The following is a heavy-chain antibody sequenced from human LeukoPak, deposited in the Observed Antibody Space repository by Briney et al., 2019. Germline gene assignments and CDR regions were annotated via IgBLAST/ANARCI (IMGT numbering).Heavy chain of an antibody. CDR3: ARVSSGWYYYYYYGMDV. J-gene: IGHJ6*02. CDR2: INSDGSST. D-gene: IGHD6-13*01. V-gene: IGHV3-74*01. Sequence: PGGSLRLSCAASGFTFSSYWMHWVRQAPGKGLVWVSRINSDGSSTSYADSVKGRFTISRDNAKNTLYLQMNSLRAEDTAVYYCARVSSGWYYYYYYGMDVWGQGTTVTVSS. CDR1: GFTFSSYW.